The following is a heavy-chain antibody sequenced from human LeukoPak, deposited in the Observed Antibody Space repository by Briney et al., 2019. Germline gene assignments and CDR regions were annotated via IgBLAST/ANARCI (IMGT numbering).Heavy chain of an antibody. V-gene: IGHV3-33*06. J-gene: IGHJ4*02. CDR2: IWYDGSNK. CDR1: GFTFSSYG. D-gene: IGHD6-6*01. CDR3: AKGEEEQLGFIDY. Sequence: GGSLRLSCAASGFTFSSYGMRWVRQAPGKGLEWVADIWYDGSNKYYADSVKGRFTISRDNSKNTLYLQMNSLRAEDTAVYYCAKGEEEQLGFIDYWGQGTLVTVSS.